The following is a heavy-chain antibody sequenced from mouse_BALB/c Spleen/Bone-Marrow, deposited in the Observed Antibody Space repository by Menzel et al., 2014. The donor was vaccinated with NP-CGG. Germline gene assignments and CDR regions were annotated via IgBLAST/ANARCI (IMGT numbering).Heavy chain of an antibody. J-gene: IGHJ1*01. Sequence: VQGVESGAEVVKPGASMRLSCKTSGYTFTNYWMHWVKQRPGQGLEWIGDINPSNGRATYSEKFKSKATLTVDTSSSTAYMQLSSLTSEGSAVYYCARYYNYYFDVWGAGTTVTVSS. V-gene: IGHV1S81*02. CDR2: INPSNGRA. CDR3: ARYYNYYFDV. D-gene: IGHD1-1*01. CDR1: GYTFTNYW.